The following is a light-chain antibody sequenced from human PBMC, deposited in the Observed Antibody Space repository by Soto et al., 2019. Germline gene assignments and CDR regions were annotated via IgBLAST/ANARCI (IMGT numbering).Light chain of an antibody. J-gene: IGKJ1*01. Sequence: EVVLTQSPVTLSLSPGERATLSCRASQSVSSYLAWYQQKPGQAPRLLIYGASTRATGIPARFSGSGSGTDFTLTISRLEPEDFAVYYCQQYGSSPPWTFGQGTKVDI. CDR2: GAS. V-gene: IGKV3-20*01. CDR1: QSVSSY. CDR3: QQYGSSPPWT.